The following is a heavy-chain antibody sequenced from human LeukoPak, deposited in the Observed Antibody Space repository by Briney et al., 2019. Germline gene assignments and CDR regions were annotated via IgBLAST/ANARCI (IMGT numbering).Heavy chain of an antibody. CDR3: ARDETPYSGGDCYSFDY. CDR1: GYTFTSYY. Sequence: ASVKVSCKASGYTFTSYYMHWVRQAPGQGLEWMGIINPSGGSTSYAQKFQGRVTMTRDTSTSTVYMELSSLRSEDTAVYYCARDETPYSGGDCYSFDYWGQGTLVTVSS. J-gene: IGHJ4*02. CDR2: INPSGGST. V-gene: IGHV1-46*01. D-gene: IGHD2-21*01.